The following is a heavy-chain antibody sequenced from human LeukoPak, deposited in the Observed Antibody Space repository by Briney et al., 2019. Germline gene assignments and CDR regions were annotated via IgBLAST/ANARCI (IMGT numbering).Heavy chain of an antibody. D-gene: IGHD2-15*01. J-gene: IGHJ4*02. Sequence: PSETLSLTCAVYGGSFSGYYWSWIRQPPGKGLEWIGEINHSGSTNYNPSLKSRVTISVDTSKNQFSLKLSSVTAADTAVYYCSRGPGGSGDQYYWGQGTLVTVSS. CDR2: INHSGST. CDR3: SRGPGGSGDQYY. V-gene: IGHV4-34*01. CDR1: GGSFSGYY.